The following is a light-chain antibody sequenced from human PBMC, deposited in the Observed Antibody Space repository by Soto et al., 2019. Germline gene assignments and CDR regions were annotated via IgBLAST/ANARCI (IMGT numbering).Light chain of an antibody. Sequence: DLQMTQSLSSLSASVGDTVTITCRASQSISNSLSWYQQKPGKAPKFLIYVASTLQRGVPSRFSGSGSGTDFTLTISILQPEDVATYYCQQTFSPPYTFGQGTKLEIK. V-gene: IGKV1-39*01. CDR2: VAS. CDR3: QQTFSPPYT. CDR1: QSISNS. J-gene: IGKJ2*01.